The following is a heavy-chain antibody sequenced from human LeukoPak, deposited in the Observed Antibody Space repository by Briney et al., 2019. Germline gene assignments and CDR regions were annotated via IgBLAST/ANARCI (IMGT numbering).Heavy chain of an antibody. D-gene: IGHD5-24*01. CDR2: IIPIFGTA. CDR1: GGTFSSYA. J-gene: IGHJ6*02. V-gene: IGHV1-69*13. Sequence: SVKVSCKASGGTFSSYAINWVRQAPGQGLEWMGGIIPIFGTANSAQKFQGRVTITADESTSTAYMELSSLRSEDTAVYYCARRMRRDGYNLGYYYYGMDVWGQGTTVTVSS. CDR3: ARRMRRDGYNLGYYYYGMDV.